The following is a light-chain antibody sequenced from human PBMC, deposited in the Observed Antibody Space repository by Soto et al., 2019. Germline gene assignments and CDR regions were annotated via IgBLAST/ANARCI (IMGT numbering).Light chain of an antibody. V-gene: IGLV2-14*01. J-gene: IGLJ1*01. CDR2: EVS. CDR1: SSDVGNYNY. CDR3: SSYTSSSTLV. Sequence: QSALTQPASVSGSPGQSITISCTGTSSDVGNYNYVSWYQQHPGKAPKLMIYEVSSRPSGVSNRFSGSKSGNTASLTISGLQAEDEADYYCSSYTSSSTLVFGTGTKLTVL.